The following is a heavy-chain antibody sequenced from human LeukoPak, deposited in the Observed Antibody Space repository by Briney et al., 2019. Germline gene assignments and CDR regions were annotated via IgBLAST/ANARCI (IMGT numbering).Heavy chain of an antibody. J-gene: IGHJ4*02. Sequence: SETLSLTCAVYGGSFSGYYWSWIRQPPGKGLEWIGEINHSGSTNYNPSLKSRVTISVDTSKNQFSLKLSSVTAADTAVYYCARRFRSPITMIVAGSPFDYWGQGTLVTVSS. CDR1: GGSFSGYY. V-gene: IGHV4-34*01. D-gene: IGHD3-22*01. CDR2: INHSGST. CDR3: ARRFRSPITMIVAGSPFDY.